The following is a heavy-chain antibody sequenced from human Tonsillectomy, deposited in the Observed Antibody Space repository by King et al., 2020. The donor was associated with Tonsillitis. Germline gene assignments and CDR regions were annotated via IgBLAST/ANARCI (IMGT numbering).Heavy chain of an antibody. J-gene: IGHJ4*02. CDR2: ISYDGINK. D-gene: IGHD3-3*01. CDR3: AKDTYDFWSGNFDY. V-gene: IGHV3-30-3*01. Sequence: VQLVESGGGVVQPGRSLRLSCAASGFIFSSYVFHWVRQAPGKGLEWVAVISYDGINKNYADSVKGRFSFSRDNSRDTLYLQMNSLRAEDTAVYYCAKDTYDFWSGNFDYWGQGPLVTVSS. CDR1: GFIFSSYV.